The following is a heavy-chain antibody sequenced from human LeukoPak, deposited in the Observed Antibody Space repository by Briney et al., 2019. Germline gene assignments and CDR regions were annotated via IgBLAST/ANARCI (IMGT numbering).Heavy chain of an antibody. D-gene: IGHD5-24*01. V-gene: IGHV4-34*01. CDR2: INHSGST. Sequence: PSETLSLTCAVYGGSFSGYYWSWIRQPPGKGLEWIGEINHSGSTNYNPSLKSRVTISVDTSKNRFSLKLSSVTAADTAVYYCARVDGYLHLNYFDYWGQGTLVTVSS. CDR3: ARVDGYLHLNYFDY. J-gene: IGHJ4*02. CDR1: GGSFSGYY.